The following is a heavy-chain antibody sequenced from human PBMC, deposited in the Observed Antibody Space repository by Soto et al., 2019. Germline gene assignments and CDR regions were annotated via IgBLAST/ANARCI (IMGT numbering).Heavy chain of an antibody. V-gene: IGHV4-31*03. D-gene: IGHD3-3*01. Sequence: PSGTLSLSCTVSGGSVSSGSYYWSWIRQHPGRGLEWIGYIYYTGNTYYNPSLKSRLAISVDTSKNQVSLKLNSVTAADTAVYYCARDPRRAYYHDHWGQGTLLTVSS. CDR1: GGSVSSGSYY. CDR2: IYYTGNT. CDR3: ARDPRRAYYHDH. J-gene: IGHJ4*02.